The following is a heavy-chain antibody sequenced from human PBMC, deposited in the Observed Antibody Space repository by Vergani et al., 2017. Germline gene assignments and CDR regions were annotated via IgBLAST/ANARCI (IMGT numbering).Heavy chain of an antibody. D-gene: IGHD2-21*02. CDR1: GFTFTNSA. CDR3: AADQGGRAYCGGDCYSN. V-gene: IGHV1-58*01. CDR2: IVVGSGNT. Sequence: QMPLVQSGPEVKKPGTSVKVSCKASGFTFTNSAVQWVRQARGQRLEWIGWIVVGSGNTNYAQQFQERVTISRDMSTGTVYMELSSLRSEDSAVYYCAADQGGRAYCGGDCYSNWGQGTLVTVSS. J-gene: IGHJ4*02.